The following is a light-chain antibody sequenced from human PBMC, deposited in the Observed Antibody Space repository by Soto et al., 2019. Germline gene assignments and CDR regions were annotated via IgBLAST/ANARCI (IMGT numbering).Light chain of an antibody. CDR1: QSVSSY. CDR3: QPRSNGPPWP. Sequence: DIVFAQSPSGLCLSPGDRATLSCRASQSVSSYLAWYQQKPGQAPRLLIYDASNRATGIPARFSGSGSGTDFTLTISSLEPADFAVHYCQPRSNGPPWPFCHGTNVDIK. J-gene: IGKJ1*01. V-gene: IGKV3-11*01. CDR2: DAS.